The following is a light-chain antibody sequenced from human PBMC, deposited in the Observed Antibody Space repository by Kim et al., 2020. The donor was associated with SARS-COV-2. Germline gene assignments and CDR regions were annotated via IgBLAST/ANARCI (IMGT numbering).Light chain of an antibody. Sequence: DIQMTQSPSSLSASVGDRVTITCRASQGIADDLAWYQQKPGKVPKLLIYAASTLQSGVPSRFSGSGSGTDFFLTISSLQPEDVATYYCQKYDSAPWTFGQGTKVDIK. CDR3: QKYDSAPWT. CDR1: QGIADD. V-gene: IGKV1-27*01. J-gene: IGKJ1*01. CDR2: AAS.